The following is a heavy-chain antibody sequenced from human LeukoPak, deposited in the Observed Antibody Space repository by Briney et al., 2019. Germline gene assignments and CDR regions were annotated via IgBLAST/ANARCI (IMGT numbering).Heavy chain of an antibody. D-gene: IGHD7-27*01. V-gene: IGHV4-59*02. Sequence: SETLSLTCTVSGGSVSSYYWSWIRQPPGKGLEWIGYIYYSGSTNYNPSLKSRVTISVDTSKNQFSLKLSSVTAADTAVYYCARGALGILDWYFDLWGRGTLVTVSS. J-gene: IGHJ2*01. CDR3: ARGALGILDWYFDL. CDR2: IYYSGST. CDR1: GGSVSSYY.